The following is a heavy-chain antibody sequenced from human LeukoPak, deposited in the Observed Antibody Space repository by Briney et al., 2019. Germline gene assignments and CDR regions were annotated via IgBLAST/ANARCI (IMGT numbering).Heavy chain of an antibody. J-gene: IGHJ4*02. CDR3: LKGGWATIGPPKD. D-gene: IGHD5-24*01. CDR1: GFTFRSHA. Sequence: TRGSLRLSCSAAGFTFRSHAMHWVRQAPGKGLEYVSTTNDDGGLTYYADSVKGRFTISRDNSKNTVYLQMNNLRPDDSAVYHCLKGGWATIGPPKDWGQGTQVSVSS. V-gene: IGHV3-64D*08. CDR2: TNDDGGLT.